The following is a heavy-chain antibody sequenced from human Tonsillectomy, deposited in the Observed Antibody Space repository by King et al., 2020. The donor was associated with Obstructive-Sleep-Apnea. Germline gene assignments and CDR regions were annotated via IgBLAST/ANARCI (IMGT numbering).Heavy chain of an antibody. D-gene: IGHD3-10*01. CDR2: IISIFGTA. CDR3: AREGYFYGAGGRTYYYGMDV. CDR1: GGTFSSYA. V-gene: IGHV1-69*01. J-gene: IGHJ6*02. Sequence: VQLVQSGAEVKKPGSSVKVSCKASGGTFSSYAISWVRQAPGQGLEWMGGIISIFGTANYAQKFQGRVTITADESTSTAYMELSSLRSEETAVYYCAREGYFYGAGGRTYYYGMDVWGQGTTVTVSS.